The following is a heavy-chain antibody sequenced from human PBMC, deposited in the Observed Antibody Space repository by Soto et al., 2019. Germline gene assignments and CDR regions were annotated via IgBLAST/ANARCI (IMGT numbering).Heavy chain of an antibody. CDR2: MSFDGNNK. V-gene: IGHV3-30-3*01. Sequence: GSLRLSCAASGFPFSTYTLHWVRQAPGKGLEWVAVMSFDGNNKYYADSAKGRFTISSDNSKNTLYLQVNSLTAEDTAVYYCARDPYTLYYFDYWGQGTLVTVSS. D-gene: IGHD2-2*02. CDR1: GFPFSTYT. J-gene: IGHJ4*02. CDR3: ARDPYTLYYFDY.